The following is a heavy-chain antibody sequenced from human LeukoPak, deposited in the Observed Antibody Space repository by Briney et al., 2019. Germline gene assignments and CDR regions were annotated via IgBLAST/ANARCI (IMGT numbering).Heavy chain of an antibody. D-gene: IGHD4-11*01. V-gene: IGHV4-31*03. CDR1: GGSIRSGDYS. J-gene: IGHJ6*02. CDR2: IYYSGST. Sequence: SETLSLTCTVSGGSIRSGDYSWNWIRQHPGKGLEWIGYIYYSGSTYYNPSLTSRVTMSVDTSKNQFSLKLSSVTAADTAIYYCARDHTETSSLNFRDYYYYGMDIWGQGTTVIVSS. CDR3: ARDHTETSSLNFRDYYYYGMDI.